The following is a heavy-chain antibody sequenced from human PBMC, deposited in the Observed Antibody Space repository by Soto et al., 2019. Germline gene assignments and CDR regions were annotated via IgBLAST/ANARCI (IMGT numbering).Heavy chain of an antibody. V-gene: IGHV3-74*01. CDR1: GFTFSSYW. CDR3: ARVDWELGHDY. CDR2: INSDGSST. Sequence: GGSLRLSCAASGFTFSSYWMHWVRQAPGKGLVWVSRINSDGSSTSYADSVKGRFTISRDNAKNTLFLQMNSLRAEDTAVYYCARVDWELGHDYWGQGTLVTVSS. J-gene: IGHJ4*02. D-gene: IGHD7-27*01.